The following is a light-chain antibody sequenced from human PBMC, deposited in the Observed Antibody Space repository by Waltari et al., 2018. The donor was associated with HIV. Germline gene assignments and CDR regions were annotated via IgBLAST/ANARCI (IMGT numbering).Light chain of an antibody. V-gene: IGLV1-51*01. Sequence: QSVLTQPPSVSAATGQKITIPCSGSSSNLGNNYVSWYQQLPGAAPKVFIYDNNKRPSGIPDLFSGSKSGTSATLGITGLQTGDEADYYCGAWDSSLSVVVFGGGTKVTVL. CDR2: DNN. CDR1: SSNLGNNY. J-gene: IGLJ2*01. CDR3: GAWDSSLSVVV.